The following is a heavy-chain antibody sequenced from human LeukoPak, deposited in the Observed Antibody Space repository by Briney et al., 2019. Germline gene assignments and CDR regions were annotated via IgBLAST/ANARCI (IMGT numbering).Heavy chain of an antibody. J-gene: IGHJ4*02. V-gene: IGHV4-4*09. CDR1: GGSLSGSY. D-gene: IGHD1-26*01. CDR2: IYTSGST. Sequence: PSETLSLTCTVSGGSLSGSYWSWIRQPPGKGLEWIGYIYTSGSTNYNPSLKSRVTMSIDTSKNQFSLKLSSVTAADTAFYYYARQGGRFDWWGQGTLVTVSS. CDR3: ARQGGRFDW.